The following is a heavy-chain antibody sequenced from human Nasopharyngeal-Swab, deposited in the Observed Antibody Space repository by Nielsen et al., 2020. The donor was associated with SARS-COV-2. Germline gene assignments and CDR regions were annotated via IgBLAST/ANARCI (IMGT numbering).Heavy chain of an antibody. CDR3: AKDFLAGPGYFDY. D-gene: IGHD7-27*01. J-gene: IGHJ4*02. CDR1: GFTFSRSG. Sequence: GGSLRLSCAASGFTFSRSGMHWFRQAPGKGLEWVAVISYDGSNKYYADSVKGRFTITRDNSKNTLYLQMNSLRAEDTAVYYCAKDFLAGPGYFDYWGQGTLVTVSS. V-gene: IGHV3-30*18. CDR2: ISYDGSNK.